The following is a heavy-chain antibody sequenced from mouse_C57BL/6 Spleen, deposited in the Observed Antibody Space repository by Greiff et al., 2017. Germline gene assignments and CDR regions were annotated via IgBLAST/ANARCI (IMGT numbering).Heavy chain of an antibody. D-gene: IGHD1-1*01. J-gene: IGHJ2*01. CDR2: IHPTSGST. CDR3: ATYGSSHYFDY. CDR1: GYTFTSYW. V-gene: IGHV1-64*01. Sequence: QVQLQQPGAELVKPGASVKLSCKASGYTFTSYWMHWVKQRPGQGLEWIGMIHPTSGSTNYNEKFKSKATLTVDKSSSTAYMQLSSLTSEDSAVYYCATYGSSHYFDYWGQGTTLTVSS.